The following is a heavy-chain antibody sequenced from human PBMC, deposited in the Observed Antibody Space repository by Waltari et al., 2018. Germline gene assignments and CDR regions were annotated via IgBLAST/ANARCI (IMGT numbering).Heavy chain of an antibody. CDR3: AKGDSSSWYRWFDP. CDR2: INAGNGNT. CDR1: GYTFTSYA. Sequence: QVQLVQSGAEVKKPGASVKVSCKASGYTFTSYAMHWVRQAPGQRLEWMGWINAGNGNTKNSQKFQGRVTMTRDTSASTAYMELSSLRSEDTAVYYCAKGDSSSWYRWFDPWGQGTLVTVSS. V-gene: IGHV1-3*01. D-gene: IGHD6-13*01. J-gene: IGHJ5*02.